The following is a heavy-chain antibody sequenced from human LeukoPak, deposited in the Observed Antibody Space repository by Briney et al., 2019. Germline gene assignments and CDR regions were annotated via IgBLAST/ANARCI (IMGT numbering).Heavy chain of an antibody. CDR3: ATERVQQLAP. Sequence: PGGSLRLSCAASGFTLSSYGMSWVRQAPGKGLEWVSAISGSGGSTYYADSVKGRFTISRDNSKNTLYLQMNSLRAEDTAVYYCATERVQQLAPWGQGTLVTVSS. V-gene: IGHV3-23*01. CDR1: GFTLSSYG. CDR2: ISGSGGST. J-gene: IGHJ5*02. D-gene: IGHD6-13*01.